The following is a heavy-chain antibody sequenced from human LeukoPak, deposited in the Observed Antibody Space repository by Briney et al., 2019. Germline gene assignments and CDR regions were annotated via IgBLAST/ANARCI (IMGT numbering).Heavy chain of an antibody. CDR3: AGHIAVAPTARYFQH. V-gene: IGHV1-69*06. CDR1: GYTFTSYG. CDR2: IIPIFGTA. J-gene: IGHJ1*01. Sequence: GASVKVSCKASGYTFTSYGISWVRQAPGQGLEWMGGIIPIFGTANYAQKFQGRVTITADKSTSTAYMELSSLRSEDTAVYYCAGHIAVAPTARYFQHWGQGTLVTVSS. D-gene: IGHD6-19*01.